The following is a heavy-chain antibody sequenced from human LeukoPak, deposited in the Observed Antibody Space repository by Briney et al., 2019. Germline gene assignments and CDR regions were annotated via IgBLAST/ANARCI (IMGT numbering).Heavy chain of an antibody. D-gene: IGHD1-26*01. Sequence: PGGSLRLSCAASGFTFSDYYMSWIRQAPGKGLEWVSYISSSGSTIYYADSVKGRFTISRDNAKNSLYLQMNSLRAEDTAVYYCARSGTYSRHYYYMDAWGKGTTVTVSS. V-gene: IGHV3-11*01. J-gene: IGHJ6*03. CDR1: GFTFSDYY. CDR3: ARSGTYSRHYYYMDA. CDR2: ISSSGSTI.